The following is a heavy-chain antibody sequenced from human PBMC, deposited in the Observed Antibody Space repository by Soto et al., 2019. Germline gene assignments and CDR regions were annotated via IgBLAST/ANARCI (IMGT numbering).Heavy chain of an antibody. CDR1: GGSISSSSYY. CDR2: IYYSGNT. D-gene: IGHD3-10*01. J-gene: IGHJ4*02. V-gene: IGHV4-39*01. CDR3: ARRGSGSYSDY. Sequence: QLQLQESGPGLVKPSETLSLTCTVSGGSISSSSYYWGWIRQPPGKGLEWIGSIYYSGNTYYNPSLKSRVTISVDTSKNQFSLKLSSVTAADTAVYYCARRGSGSYSDYWGQGTLVTVSS.